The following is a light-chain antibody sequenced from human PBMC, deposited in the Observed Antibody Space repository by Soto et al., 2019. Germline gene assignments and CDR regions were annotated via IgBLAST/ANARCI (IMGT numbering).Light chain of an antibody. J-gene: IGLJ2*01. Sequence: QSALTQPPSASGSPGQSVTISCTGTSSDIGGYNYVSWYQHLPGKAPKLMIYEVTKRPSGVPDRFSGSTSGNTASLTVSGLQAEDEAAYYCSSYAGSFTVVFGGGTKLTVL. CDR2: EVT. CDR1: SSDIGGYNY. CDR3: SSYAGSFTVV. V-gene: IGLV2-8*01.